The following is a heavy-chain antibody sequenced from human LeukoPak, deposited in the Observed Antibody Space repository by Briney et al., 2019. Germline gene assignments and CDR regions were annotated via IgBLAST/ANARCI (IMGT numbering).Heavy chain of an antibody. Sequence: GGSLRLSCAASGFTFSSYGMSWVRQAPGKGLEWVSAISGSGDSTYYADSVKGRFTISRDNSKNTLYLQMNSLRAEDTAVYYCAKAPGYSYGYGGSRFDYWGQGTLVTVSS. CDR3: AKAPGYSYGYGGSRFDY. J-gene: IGHJ4*02. CDR2: ISGSGDST. CDR1: GFTFSSYG. D-gene: IGHD5-18*01. V-gene: IGHV3-23*01.